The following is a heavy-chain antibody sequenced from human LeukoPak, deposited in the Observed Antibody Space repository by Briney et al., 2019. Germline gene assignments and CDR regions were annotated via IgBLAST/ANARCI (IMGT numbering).Heavy chain of an antibody. J-gene: IGHJ3*01. V-gene: IGHV1-2*02. D-gene: IGHD1/OR15-1a*01. CDR3: AREFRTTTWSYDAFEL. CDR2: INPTSGGT. CDR1: GYTFTDYY. Sequence: GASVKVSCKASGYTFTDYYMHWVRQAPGQGLEWVGWINPTSGGTNYAQKFQDRVTMTRDTSNNTSYMELSRLTSDDTAVYYCAREFRTTTWSYDAFELWGQGTMVTVSS.